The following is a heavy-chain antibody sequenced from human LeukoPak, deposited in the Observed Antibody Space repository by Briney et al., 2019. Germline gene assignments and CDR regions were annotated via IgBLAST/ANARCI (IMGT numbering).Heavy chain of an antibody. Sequence: GPLRLSCAASGFTFSSYAMSWVRQAPGMGLEWVSSISSSSSYIHYADSMKGRFTISRDNTKNSLYLQMNSLRAEDTAVYYCARFQGAHYWGQGTLVTVSS. V-gene: IGHV3-21*01. CDR3: ARFQGAHY. J-gene: IGHJ4*02. CDR2: ISSSSSYI. CDR1: GFTFSSYA. D-gene: IGHD4/OR15-4a*01.